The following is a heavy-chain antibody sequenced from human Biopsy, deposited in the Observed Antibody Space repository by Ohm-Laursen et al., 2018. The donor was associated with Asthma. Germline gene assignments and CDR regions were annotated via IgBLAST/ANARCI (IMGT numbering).Heavy chain of an antibody. CDR3: AREAYDILTGYYGGGGMDV. V-gene: IGHV1-18*04. CDR2: ISAYNGNT. J-gene: IGHJ6*02. CDR1: GYTFTSYG. D-gene: IGHD3-9*01. Sequence: ESSVKVSCKASGYTFTSYGISWVRQAPGQGLEWMGWISAYNGNTNYAQKLQGRVTMTADTSTSTAYMELRSLGSDDTAVYYCAREAYDILTGYYGGGGMDVWGQGTTVTVSS.